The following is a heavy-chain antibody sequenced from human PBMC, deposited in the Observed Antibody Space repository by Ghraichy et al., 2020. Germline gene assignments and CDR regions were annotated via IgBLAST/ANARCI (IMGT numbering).Heavy chain of an antibody. CDR2: ISSSSSNR. D-gene: IGHD1-26*01. Sequence: GGSLRLSCAASGFTFSSYSMNWVRQAPGKGLEWVSSISSSSSNRYYADSVKGRFTISRDNAKNSLYLQMNSLRAEDTAVYYCARDWFEWVLLLSDCCYWGQGTLVTVSS. CDR3: ARDWFEWVLLLSDCCY. CDR1: GFTFSSYS. V-gene: IGHV3-21*01. J-gene: IGHJ4*03.